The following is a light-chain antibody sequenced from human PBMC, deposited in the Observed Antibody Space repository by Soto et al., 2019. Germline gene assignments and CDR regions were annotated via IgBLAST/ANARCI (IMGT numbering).Light chain of an antibody. Sequence: DIVMTQSPLSLPVTLGQPASISCRSSQSLVYSDGNTYLNWFQQRPGQSPRRLIYRVSNRDSGVPDRFSGSGSGSEFTLKISSVEAEDVGVYYCMQATHLYTFGQGTKLEIK. CDR1: QSLVYSDGNTY. J-gene: IGKJ2*01. CDR2: RVS. V-gene: IGKV2-30*01. CDR3: MQATHLYT.